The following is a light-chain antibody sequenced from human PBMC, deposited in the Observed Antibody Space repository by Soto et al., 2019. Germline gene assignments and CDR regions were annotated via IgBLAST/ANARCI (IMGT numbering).Light chain of an antibody. Sequence: QSALTQPASVSGSPGQSIAISCTGTSSDVGGYDYVSWYQQQPDKAPKLMIYEVTKRPSGVSNRFSGSKSGNTASLTISGLQAEDEADYYCSSHTSGSTRVFGTGTKLTDL. V-gene: IGLV2-14*01. J-gene: IGLJ1*01. CDR1: SSDVGGYDY. CDR2: EVT. CDR3: SSHTSGSTRV.